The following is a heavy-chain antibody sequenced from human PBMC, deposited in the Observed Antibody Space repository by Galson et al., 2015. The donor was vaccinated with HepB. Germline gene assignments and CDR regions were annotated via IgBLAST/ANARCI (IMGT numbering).Heavy chain of an antibody. Sequence: QSGAEVKKPGESLKISCKGSGYSFTRYWIGWVRQMPGKGLEWMGIVYPDDSDTRYSPSFQGQVTISVDKPISTAYLQWSSLKASDTAMYYCARHIVVPSAIPGEVRGYFDLWGRGTLVTVSS. D-gene: IGHD2-2*02. CDR3: ARHIVVPSAIPGEVRGYFDL. CDR2: VYPDDSDT. CDR1: GYSFTRYW. J-gene: IGHJ2*01. V-gene: IGHV5-51*04.